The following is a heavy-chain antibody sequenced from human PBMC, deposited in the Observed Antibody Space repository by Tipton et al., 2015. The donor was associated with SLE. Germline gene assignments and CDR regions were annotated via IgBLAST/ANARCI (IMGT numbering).Heavy chain of an antibody. D-gene: IGHD3-22*01. CDR3: ARGGGDTMIVVVTQTPSFDY. J-gene: IGHJ4*02. CDR1: GFTFSSYG. Sequence: SLRLSCAASGFTFSSYGMHWVRQAPGKGLEWVAVIWYDGSNKYYADSVKGRFTISRDNSKNTLYLQMNSLRAEDTAVYYCARGGGDTMIVVVTQTPSFDYWGQGTLVTVSS. CDR2: IWYDGSNK. V-gene: IGHV3-33*01.